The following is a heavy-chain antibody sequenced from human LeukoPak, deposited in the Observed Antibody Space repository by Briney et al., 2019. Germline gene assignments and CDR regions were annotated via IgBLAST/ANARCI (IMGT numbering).Heavy chain of an antibody. Sequence: GGSLRLSCAASGFIFTTYWMTWVRQAPGKGLEWVANIKQDGGETYYVDSVKGRFTISRDNSKNTLYLQMNSLRAEDTAVYYCAKGQAGGYWGQGTLVTVSS. CDR2: IKQDGGET. CDR1: GFIFTTYW. J-gene: IGHJ4*02. CDR3: AKGQAGGY. D-gene: IGHD1-26*01. V-gene: IGHV3-7*01.